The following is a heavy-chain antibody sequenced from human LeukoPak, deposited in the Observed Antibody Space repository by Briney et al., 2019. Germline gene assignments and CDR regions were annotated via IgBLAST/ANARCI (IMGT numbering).Heavy chain of an antibody. V-gene: IGHV4-59*01. D-gene: IGHD2-15*01. CDR1: GGSIRSYY. CDR2: IYYSGST. CDR3: ARDRGYCSGGSCLFYGMDV. J-gene: IGHJ6*02. Sequence: SETLSLTCTVSGGSIRSYYWSWIRQPPGKGLEGIGYIYYSGSTNYNPSLKSRVAISVDTSKNQFSLQLSSVTAADTAVYYCARDRGYCSGGSCLFYGMDVWGQGTTVTVSS.